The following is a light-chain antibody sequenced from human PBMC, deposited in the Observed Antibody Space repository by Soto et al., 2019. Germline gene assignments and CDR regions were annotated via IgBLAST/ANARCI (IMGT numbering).Light chain of an antibody. Sequence: DIQMTQSPSSLSASVGDRVTITCRASQSISSYLNWYQQKPGKAPKLLIYAASSLQSGVPSRFSGSGSGTDFTLTISSLQPEDFASYYWHQSYSTPRTFGQGTKVEIK. CDR3: HQSYSTPRT. CDR1: QSISSY. CDR2: AAS. J-gene: IGKJ1*01. V-gene: IGKV1-39*01.